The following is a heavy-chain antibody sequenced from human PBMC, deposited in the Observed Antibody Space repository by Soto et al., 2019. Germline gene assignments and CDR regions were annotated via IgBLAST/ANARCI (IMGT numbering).Heavy chain of an antibody. CDR2: INPSGGRT. CDR1: GYTFTSYY. V-gene: IGHV1-46*03. CDR3: ARFDILTGLGPEY. Sequence: ASVKVSCKASGYTFTSYYMHWVRQAPGQGLEWMGIINPSGGRTSYAQKFQGRVTMTRDTSTSTVYMELSSLRSEDTSVYYCARFDILTGLGPEYWGQGTLVTVSS. J-gene: IGHJ4*02. D-gene: IGHD3-9*01.